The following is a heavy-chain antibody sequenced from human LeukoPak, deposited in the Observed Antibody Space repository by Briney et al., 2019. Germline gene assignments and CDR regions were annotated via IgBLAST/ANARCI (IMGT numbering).Heavy chain of an antibody. Sequence: SETLSLTCTVSGGSISSYYWSWIRQPPGKGLEWIGYIYYSGSTNYNPSLKSRVTISVDTPKNQFSLKLSSVTAADTAVYYCARGQYYYDSSGYSYTFDYWGQGTLVTVSS. J-gene: IGHJ4*02. V-gene: IGHV4-59*01. CDR2: IYYSGST. CDR3: ARGQYYYDSSGYSYTFDY. CDR1: GGSISSYY. D-gene: IGHD3-22*01.